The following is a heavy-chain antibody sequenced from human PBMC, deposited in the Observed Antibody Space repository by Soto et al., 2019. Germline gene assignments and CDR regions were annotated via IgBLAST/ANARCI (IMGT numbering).Heavy chain of an antibody. Sequence: QVQMVQSGAEVKKPGSSVKVSCKASGGTFSSYTISWVRQAPGQGLEWMGRIIPILDVSNYAQKFQGRVTFTADKSTSTAYMELSSLRSEDTAVYYCATEKGIVVVTATAYFDLWGRGTLVTVSS. CDR1: GGTFSSYT. J-gene: IGHJ2*01. V-gene: IGHV1-69*04. CDR3: ATEKGIVVVTATAYFDL. CDR2: IIPILDVS. D-gene: IGHD2-21*02.